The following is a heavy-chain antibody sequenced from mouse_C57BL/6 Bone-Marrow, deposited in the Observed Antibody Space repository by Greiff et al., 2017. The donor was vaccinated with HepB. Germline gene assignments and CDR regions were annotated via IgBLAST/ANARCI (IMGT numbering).Heavy chain of an antibody. CDR1: GYTFTSYG. CDR3: ARDYYGSKDY. V-gene: IGHV1-81*01. J-gene: IGHJ2*01. CDR2: IYPRSGNT. Sequence: VQLKESGAELARPGASVKLSCKASGYTFTSYGISWVKQRTGQGLEWIGEIYPRSGNTYYNEKFKGKATLTADKSSSTAYMELRSLTSEDSAVYFCARDYYGSKDYWGQGTTLTVSS. D-gene: IGHD1-1*01.